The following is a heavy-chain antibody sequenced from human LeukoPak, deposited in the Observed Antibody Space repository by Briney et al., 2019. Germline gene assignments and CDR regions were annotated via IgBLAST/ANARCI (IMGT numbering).Heavy chain of an antibody. J-gene: IGHJ4*02. CDR1: GGPLPSGGHY. Sequence: SQTLSLTCTVSGGPLPSGGHYWNWIRQHPGKGLEWVWCIYDSNFIYYHSSLASRLTISLDPSQNQLALRLSAVTAAGTAVYCCGGGMDRSKMTYWGQGTLATVSS. CDR2: IYDSNFI. V-gene: IGHV4-31*03. CDR3: GGGMDRSKMTY. D-gene: IGHD2-2*03.